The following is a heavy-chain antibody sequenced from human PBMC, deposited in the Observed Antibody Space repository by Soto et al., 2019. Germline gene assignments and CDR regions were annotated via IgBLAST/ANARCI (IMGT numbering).Heavy chain of an antibody. CDR1: GFSFNDYA. CDR2: VTGSGGVT. Sequence: LRLSCAASGFSFNDYAMSWVRQAPGRGLEWVSVVTGSGGVTYYADSVKGRFTISRDNSKNTIYLQMRSLRVEDTALYYCAKADEASGLPNSFLDSWGQGTMVTVSS. D-gene: IGHD2-15*01. CDR3: AKADEASGLPNSFLDS. J-gene: IGHJ4*02. V-gene: IGHV3-23*01.